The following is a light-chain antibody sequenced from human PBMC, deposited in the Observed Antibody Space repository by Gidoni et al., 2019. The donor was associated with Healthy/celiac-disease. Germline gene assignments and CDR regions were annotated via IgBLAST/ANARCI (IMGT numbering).Light chain of an antibody. CDR2: LGS. CDR1: QSLLHSNGYNY. Sequence: DIVMTQSPLSLPVTPGEPASISCRSSQSLLHSNGYNYLDWYLQKPGQSPQLLTYLGSNRASEVPDRFSGSGSGTDFTLKISGVEAEDVGVYHCMRALQTVTFXGXTKVEIK. CDR3: MRALQTVT. V-gene: IGKV2-28*01. J-gene: IGKJ4*01.